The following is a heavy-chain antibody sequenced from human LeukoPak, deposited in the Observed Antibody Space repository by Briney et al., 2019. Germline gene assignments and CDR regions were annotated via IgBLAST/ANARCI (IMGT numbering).Heavy chain of an antibody. CDR1: GFTFSSYA. Sequence: GGSLRLSCAASGFTFSSYAMHWVRQAPGKGLEWVAVISYDGSNKYYADSAKGRFTISRDNSKNTLYLQMNSLRAEDTAVYHCARVPSGNYYYYYMDVWGKGTTVTVSS. CDR3: ARVPSGNYYYYYMDV. V-gene: IGHV3-30*04. J-gene: IGHJ6*03. CDR2: ISYDGSNK.